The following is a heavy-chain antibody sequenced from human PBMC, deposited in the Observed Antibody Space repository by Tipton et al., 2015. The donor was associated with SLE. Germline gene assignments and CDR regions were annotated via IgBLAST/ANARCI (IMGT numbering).Heavy chain of an antibody. CDR1: GGSISSGDYY. CDR3: ARVLGVVKSYYMDV. Sequence: TLSLTCTVSGGSISSGDYYWTWIRQHPGKGLEWIGYIYYSGTAYYNPSLKSRVTISVDTSKNQFSLKLSSVTAADTAVYYCARVLGVVKSYYMDVWGKGTTVTVSS. CDR2: IYYSGTA. V-gene: IGHV4-30-4*01. J-gene: IGHJ6*03. D-gene: IGHD3-3*01.